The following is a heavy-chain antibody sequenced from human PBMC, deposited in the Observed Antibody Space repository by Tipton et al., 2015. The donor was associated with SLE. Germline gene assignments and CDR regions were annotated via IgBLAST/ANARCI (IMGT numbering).Heavy chain of an antibody. J-gene: IGHJ4*02. CDR1: GGSISSYY. V-gene: IGHV4-59*01. CDR2: IYYSGST. Sequence: TLSLTCTVSGGSISSYYWSWIRQPPGKGLEWIGYIYYSGSTNYNPSLKSRVTISVDTSKNQFSLKLSSVTAADTAVYYCARDLALYDSSGYFDYWGQGTLATVSS. CDR3: ARDLALYDSSGYFDY. D-gene: IGHD3-22*01.